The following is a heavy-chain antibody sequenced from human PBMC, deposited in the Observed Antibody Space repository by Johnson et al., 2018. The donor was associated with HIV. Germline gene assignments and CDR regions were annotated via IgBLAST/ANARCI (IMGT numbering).Heavy chain of an antibody. V-gene: IGHV3-9*01. J-gene: IGHJ3*02. CDR1: GFTFDDYA. CDR2: ISRSGSTI. CDR3: ARRRRDGDAFDI. Sequence: VQLVESGGGLIQPGGSLRLSCAASGFTFDDYAMHWVRQAPGKGLEWVSGISRSGSTIYYEDSVKGRFTISRDNAKNSLYLQMNSLGAEDTAVYYCARRRRDGDAFDIWGQGTMVTVSS. D-gene: IGHD5-24*01.